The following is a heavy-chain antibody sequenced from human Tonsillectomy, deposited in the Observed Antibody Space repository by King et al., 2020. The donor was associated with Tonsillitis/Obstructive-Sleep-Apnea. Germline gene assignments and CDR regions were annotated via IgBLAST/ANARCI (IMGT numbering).Heavy chain of an antibody. V-gene: IGHV4-34*01. J-gene: IGHJ4*02. CDR1: GGSFSGYY. CDR2: SNHSGST. D-gene: IGHD2-15*01. Sequence: VQLQQWGAGLLKPSETLSLTCAVYGGSFSGYYWSWIRQPPGKGLEWIGESNHSGSTNYNPSLKSRVTISVDTSKNQCSLKLSLVTAADTAVYNCARGAGYCSGGRCYFGYWGQGTLVTVSS. CDR3: ARGAGYCSGGRCYFGY.